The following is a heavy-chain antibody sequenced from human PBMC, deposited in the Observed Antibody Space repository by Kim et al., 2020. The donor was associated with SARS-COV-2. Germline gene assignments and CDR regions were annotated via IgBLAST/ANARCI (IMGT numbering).Heavy chain of an antibody. V-gene: IGHV3-15*01. Sequence: KGRFTIARDESKNTLYLQMTSLTTEDTAVYYCTTDAVGWWELLNGDAFDIWGQGTMVTVSS. D-gene: IGHD1-26*01. J-gene: IGHJ3*02. CDR3: TTDAVGWWELLNGDAFDI.